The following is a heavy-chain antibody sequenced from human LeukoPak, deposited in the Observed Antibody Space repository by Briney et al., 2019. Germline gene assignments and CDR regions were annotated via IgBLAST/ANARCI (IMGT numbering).Heavy chain of an antibody. CDR1: GGSISSGSYY. V-gene: IGHV4-61*02. D-gene: IGHD4-11*01. J-gene: IGHJ4*02. CDR2: IYTSGST. Sequence: SQTLSLTCTVSGGSISSGSYYWSWIRQPAGKGLEWIGRIYTSGSTNYNPSLKSRVTISVDTSKNQFSLKLSSVTAADTAVYYCAREVPLLMTTVTTGIDYWGQGTLVTVSS. CDR3: AREVPLLMTTVTTGIDY.